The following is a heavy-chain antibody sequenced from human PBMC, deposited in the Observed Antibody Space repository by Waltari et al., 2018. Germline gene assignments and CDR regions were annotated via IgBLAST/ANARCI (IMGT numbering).Heavy chain of an antibody. CDR1: GFNFATNW. CDR3: ARGKQLFDY. J-gene: IGHJ4*02. Sequence: EVQLVQSGAEVRKPVASLNISCKGSGFNFATNWIAWVRQMPGKGLEWMGVIYPGDSDIRYSPSFQGHVTISADKSINTAYLQWSSLKASDTSFYFCARGKQLFDYWGQGTLVTVSS. D-gene: IGHD1-1*01. CDR2: IYPGDSDI. V-gene: IGHV5-51*01.